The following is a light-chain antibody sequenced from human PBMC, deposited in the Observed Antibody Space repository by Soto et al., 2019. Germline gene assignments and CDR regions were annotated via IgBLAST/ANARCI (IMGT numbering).Light chain of an antibody. J-gene: IGLJ2*01. Sequence: QSVLTQPPSVSGAPGQRATISCTGSSSNIGAGYDVYWYQQLPGTVPKLLTYGDPNRPSGVPDRFSGSKSGTSASLAITGLQADDEADYYCQSYDSSLSGVVFGGGTKLTVL. CDR1: SSNIGAGYD. V-gene: IGLV1-40*01. CDR3: QSYDSSLSGVV. CDR2: GDP.